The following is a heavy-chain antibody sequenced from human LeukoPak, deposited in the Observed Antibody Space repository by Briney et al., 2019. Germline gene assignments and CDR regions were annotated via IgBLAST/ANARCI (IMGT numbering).Heavy chain of an antibody. V-gene: IGHV1-2*02. J-gene: IGHJ4*02. Sequence: ASVKVSCKASGYTFTGYYMHWVRQAPGQGLEWMGWINPNSGGTNYAQKFQGRVTMTRDTSISTAYMELSRLRSDDTAVYYCARDRRYSSASSYFDYWGQGTLVTVSS. CDR1: GYTFTGYY. CDR3: ARDRRYSSASSYFDY. CDR2: INPNSGGT. D-gene: IGHD6-19*01.